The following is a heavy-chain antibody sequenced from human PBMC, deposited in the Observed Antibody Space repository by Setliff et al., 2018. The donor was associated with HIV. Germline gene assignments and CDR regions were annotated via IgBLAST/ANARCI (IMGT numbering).Heavy chain of an antibody. CDR2: INHSGST. D-gene: IGHD6-19*01. Sequence: SETLSLTCAVYRGSFSHYYWSWIRQPPGKGLEWIGEINHSGSTNYNPSLKSRVTISVDTSKNQFSLKLSSVTAADTAVYYCARKGYGSGRSDALDIWGQGTMVTVSS. CDR1: RGSFSHYY. CDR3: ARKGYGSGRSDALDI. J-gene: IGHJ3*02. V-gene: IGHV4-34*01.